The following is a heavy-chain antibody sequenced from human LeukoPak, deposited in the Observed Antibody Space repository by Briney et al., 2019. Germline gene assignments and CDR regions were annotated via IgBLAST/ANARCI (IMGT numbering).Heavy chain of an antibody. V-gene: IGHV3-66*04. CDR2: IYSGGSA. J-gene: IGHJ4*02. Sequence: GGSLRLSCAASGFSVITNYMSWVRQAPGKGLEWVSVIYSGGSADYADSVRGRFTISRDNSKNTRYLQMNSLRAEDTAVYYCARLGGYWGQGTLVTVSS. CDR3: ARLGGY. D-gene: IGHD3-16*01. CDR1: GFSVITNY.